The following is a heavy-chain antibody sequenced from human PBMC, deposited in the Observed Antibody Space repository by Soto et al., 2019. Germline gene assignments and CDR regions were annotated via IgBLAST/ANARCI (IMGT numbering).Heavy chain of an antibody. J-gene: IGHJ4*02. D-gene: IGHD2-15*01. Sequence: PGGSLRLSCAASGFTFGDYSMDWVRQAPGKGLEWISSISSGSSTIYYADSVKGRFTISRDNAKNSLYLQMNSLRDDDTAVYYCAKDSGGWRFDSWGQGTLVTVSS. CDR3: AKDSGGWRFDS. CDR1: GFTFGDYS. V-gene: IGHV3-48*02. CDR2: ISSGSSTI.